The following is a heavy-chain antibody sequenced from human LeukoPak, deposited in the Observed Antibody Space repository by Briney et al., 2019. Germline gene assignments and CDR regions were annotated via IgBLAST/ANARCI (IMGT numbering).Heavy chain of an antibody. Sequence: NPGGSLRLSCEASGFTFSTYFISWIRQVPGKGLQWVGYITNSGRSTNYADAVKGRFTISRDNAKKSVYLEMTDLRAEDTAVYYCAREASGNYHVFDSWGQGTLVTVSS. CDR2: ITNSGRST. V-gene: IGHV3-11*04. J-gene: IGHJ4*02. CDR3: AREASGNYHVFDS. D-gene: IGHD1-26*01. CDR1: GFTFSTYF.